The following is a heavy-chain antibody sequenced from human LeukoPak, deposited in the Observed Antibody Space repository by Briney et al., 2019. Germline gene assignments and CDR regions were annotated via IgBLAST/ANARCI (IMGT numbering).Heavy chain of an antibody. V-gene: IGHV1-69*05. CDR3: AAGDGDYYYYYYMDV. D-gene: IGHD4-17*01. CDR2: IIPIFGTA. J-gene: IGHJ6*03. Sequence: SVKVSCKASGGTFSSYAISWVRQAPGQGLEWMGRIIPIFGTANYAQKFQGRATITTDESTSTAYMELSSLRSEDTAVYYCAAGDGDYYYYYYMDVWGKGTTVTVSS. CDR1: GGTFSSYA.